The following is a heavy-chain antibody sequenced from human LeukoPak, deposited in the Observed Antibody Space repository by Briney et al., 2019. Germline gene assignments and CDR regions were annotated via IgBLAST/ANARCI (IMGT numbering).Heavy chain of an antibody. CDR2: INRNGVSA. CDR1: EFFFSNYA. Sequence: GGSLRLSCAASEFFFSNYAMSWVRQAPGKGLEWVSRINRNGVSALYADSVKGRFTISRDNAKKSLYLQMNSLRVEDTALYYCARDGGWYKRGLDYYYYYMDVWGKGTTVTVSS. V-gene: IGHV3-20*04. J-gene: IGHJ6*03. D-gene: IGHD6-19*01. CDR3: ARDGGWYKRGLDYYYYYMDV.